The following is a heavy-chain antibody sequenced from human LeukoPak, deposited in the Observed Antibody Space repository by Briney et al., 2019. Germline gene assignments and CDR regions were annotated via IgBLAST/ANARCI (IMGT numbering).Heavy chain of an antibody. CDR3: ARDGDYARALDFSYYMDV. Sequence: GGSLRLSCAASGFTFSSYGMHWVRQAPGKGLEWVAVISYDGSNKYYADSVKGRFTISRDNSKNTLYLQMNSLRAEDTAVYYCARDGDYARALDFSYYMDVWGKGTTVTVSS. J-gene: IGHJ6*03. CDR2: ISYDGSNK. D-gene: IGHD4-17*01. V-gene: IGHV3-30*03. CDR1: GFTFSSYG.